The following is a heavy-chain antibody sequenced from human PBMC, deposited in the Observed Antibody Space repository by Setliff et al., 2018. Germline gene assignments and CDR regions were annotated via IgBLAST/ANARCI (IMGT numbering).Heavy chain of an antibody. CDR3: VRIDYSDGRYSMDV. CDR2: IFYSGRT. CDR1: GASITNINYY. Sequence: SETLSLTCTVSGASITNINYYWGLIRQPPGKGLEWIGSIFYSGRTFYNPSLKSRVTISVDTSKNQFSLTLSSVTAADTAVYYCVRIDYSDGRYSMDVWGKGTTVTVSS. D-gene: IGHD6-19*01. J-gene: IGHJ6*03. V-gene: IGHV4-39*07.